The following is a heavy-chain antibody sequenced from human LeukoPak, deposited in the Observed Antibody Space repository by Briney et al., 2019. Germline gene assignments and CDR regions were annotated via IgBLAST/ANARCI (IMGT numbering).Heavy chain of an antibody. D-gene: IGHD6-13*01. V-gene: IGHV3-23*01. CDR3: AKRIAAVGPYFDY. CDR2: ISASGGST. J-gene: IGHJ4*02. CDR1: GFTLSNYA. Sequence: GGSPRLSCAASGFTLSNYAMSWVRPAPGMGLEWVSGISASGGSTYYADSVKGRFTISRDNSKSTLYLQMNALRAEDTAVYYCAKRIAAVGPYFDYWGQGTLVTVSS.